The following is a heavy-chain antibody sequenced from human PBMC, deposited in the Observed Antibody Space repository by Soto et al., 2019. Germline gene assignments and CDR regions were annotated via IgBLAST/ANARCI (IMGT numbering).Heavy chain of an antibody. Sequence: ASVKVSCKASGYNFNIYGINWVRQAPGQGLELMGWISAYDGKTTYAEKFQGIVTMTTDASTSTAYMELRSLRSDDTAVYYCARDPHEYWTSSWFHPWGQGTQVTAPQ. J-gene: IGHJ5*02. CDR3: ARDPHEYWTSSWFHP. CDR2: ISAYDGKT. CDR1: GYNFNIYG. V-gene: IGHV1-18*01. D-gene: IGHD3-3*01.